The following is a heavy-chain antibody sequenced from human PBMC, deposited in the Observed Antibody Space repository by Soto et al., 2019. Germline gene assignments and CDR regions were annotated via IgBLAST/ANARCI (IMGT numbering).Heavy chain of an antibody. V-gene: IGHV4-39*01. CDR1: GGSISSSSYY. D-gene: IGHD1-1*01. Sequence: SETLSLTCTVSGGSISSSSYYWGWIRQPPGKGLEWIGSIYYSGSTYYNPSLKSRVTISVDTSKNQFSLKLSSVTAADTAVYYCARGSGILQLERRTPRFDPWGHGTLLTVSS. CDR3: ARGSGILQLERRTPRFDP. CDR2: IYYSGST. J-gene: IGHJ5*02.